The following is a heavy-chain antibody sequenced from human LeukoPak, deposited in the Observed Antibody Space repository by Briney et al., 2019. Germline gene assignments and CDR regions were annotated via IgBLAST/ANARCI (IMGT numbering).Heavy chain of an antibody. V-gene: IGHV3-7*01. CDR2: IKEDGSEK. D-gene: IGHD6-13*01. CDR1: GSTFSTYW. CDR3: ARQDIVERIAAAGIWGRIGKRGINFDY. J-gene: IGHJ4*02. Sequence: GGSLRLSCAASGSTFSTYWMSWVRQAPGKGLEWVANIKEDGSEKYYVDSVKGRFTISRDNAKNSLYLQMNSLRAEDTAVYYCARQDIVERIAAAGIWGRIGKRGINFDYWGQGTLVTVSS.